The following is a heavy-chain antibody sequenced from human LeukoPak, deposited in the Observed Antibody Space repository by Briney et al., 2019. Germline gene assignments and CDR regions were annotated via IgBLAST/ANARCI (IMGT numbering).Heavy chain of an antibody. CDR2: ISGSGAST. CDR3: ARSRIALGVSEPYYFDY. V-gene: IGHV3-23*01. CDR1: GFTLSTNA. D-gene: IGHD1-14*01. J-gene: IGHJ4*02. Sequence: GGSLRLSCLTSGFTLSTNAMSWVRQAPGKGLEWISGISGSGASTYYADSVKGRFTISRDDSRNSLYLQMNSLRAEDTAVYYCARSRIALGVSEPYYFDYWGQGTLVSVSS.